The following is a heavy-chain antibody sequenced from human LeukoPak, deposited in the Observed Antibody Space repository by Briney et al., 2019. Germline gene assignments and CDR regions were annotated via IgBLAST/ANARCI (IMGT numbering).Heavy chain of an antibody. Sequence: SETLSLTCTVSGGSISSVDNYWSWIRQPPGKGLEWIGYIYYSGSTYYDPSLKSRVMISVDASKNQFSLKLSSVTAADTAVYYCARLWIDYDSLTGYIPAAFDIWGQGTTVTLSS. D-gene: IGHD3-9*01. J-gene: IGHJ3*02. V-gene: IGHV4-30-4*01. CDR2: IYYSGST. CDR3: ARLWIDYDSLTGYIPAAFDI. CDR1: GGSISSVDNY.